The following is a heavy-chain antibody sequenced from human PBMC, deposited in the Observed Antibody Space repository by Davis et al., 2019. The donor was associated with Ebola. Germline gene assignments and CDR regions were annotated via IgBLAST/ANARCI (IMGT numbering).Heavy chain of an antibody. CDR2: VSPSNGDT. CDR1: GYTFSNYG. D-gene: IGHD1-26*01. V-gene: IGHV1-18*01. Sequence: ASVTVSCKTSGYTFSNYGISWVRQAPGQGLEWLGWVSPSNGDTDYAQNFQARVTMTTDTSTSTAYMELRSLTSDDTAVYYCARDVGSVPDMWGQGTPVTVSS. CDR3: ARDVGSVPDM. J-gene: IGHJ4*02.